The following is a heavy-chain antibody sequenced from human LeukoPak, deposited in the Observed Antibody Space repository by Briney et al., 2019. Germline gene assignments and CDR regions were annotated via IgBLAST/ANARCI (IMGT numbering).Heavy chain of an antibody. CDR3: AILSWDGRGSFY. J-gene: IGHJ4*02. V-gene: IGHV3-23*01. CDR1: GSTFSMYS. D-gene: IGHD2/OR15-2a*01. CDR2: IRSTGVDT. Sequence: GGSLRLSCAAPGSTFSMYSMSWVRQAPGKGLEWVSAIRSTGVDTYYADSVRGRFTISRDNSRGTLSLQMNSLRAEDTAVYFCAILSWDGRGSFYWGQGALVTVSS.